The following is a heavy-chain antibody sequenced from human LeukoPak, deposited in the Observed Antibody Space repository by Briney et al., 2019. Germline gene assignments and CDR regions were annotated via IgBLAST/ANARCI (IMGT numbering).Heavy chain of an antibody. J-gene: IGHJ5*02. CDR2: IIPIFGTA. CDR1: GGTFSSYA. D-gene: IGHD2-8*01. CDR3: ARGELYCTNGVCFNLRGTQTANWFDP. Sequence: AAVKVSCKASGGTFSSYAISWVRQTPGQGLEWMGGIIPIFGTASYAQKFQGRVTITTDESTSTAYMALSSLRSEDTAVYYCARGELYCTNGVCFNLRGTQTANWFDPWGQGNLVTVSS. V-gene: IGHV1-69*05.